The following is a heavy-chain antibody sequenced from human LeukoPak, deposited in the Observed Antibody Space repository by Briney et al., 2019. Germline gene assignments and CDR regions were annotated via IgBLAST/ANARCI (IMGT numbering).Heavy chain of an antibody. V-gene: IGHV4-39*01. CDR3: ARNLRDYIWGSYFESHDY. CDR2: ISYSGST. Sequence: PSETLSLTCTVSGDSISSSGSYWGWIRQPPGKGLEWIGTISYSGSTYYNPPLKSRVTISVDTSKNQFSLKLNSVTAADTAVYYCARNLRDYIWGSYFESHDYWGQGTLVTVSS. CDR1: GDSISSSGSY. D-gene: IGHD3-16*01. J-gene: IGHJ4*02.